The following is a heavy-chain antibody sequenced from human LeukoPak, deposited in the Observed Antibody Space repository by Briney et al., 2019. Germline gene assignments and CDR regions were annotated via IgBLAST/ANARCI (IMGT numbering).Heavy chain of an antibody. CDR2: IHSGGST. CDR3: ARALYDSSGYRFDY. D-gene: IGHD3-22*01. J-gene: IGHJ4*02. CDR1: GGSISSYY. V-gene: IGHV4-59*01. Sequence: SETLSLTCTVSGGSISSYYWSWIRQPPGKGLEWVGYIHSGGSTNYNPSLKSRLTISIDTSKSQFSLKLSSVTAADTAVYYCARALYDSSGYRFDYWGQGTLVTVSS.